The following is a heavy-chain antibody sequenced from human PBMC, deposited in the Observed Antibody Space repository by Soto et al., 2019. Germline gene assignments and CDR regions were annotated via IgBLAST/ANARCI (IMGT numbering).Heavy chain of an antibody. Sequence: SETLSLTCTVSGGSISSGDYYWSWIRQPPGKGLELIGYIYYSGSTYYNPSLKSRVTISVDTSKNQFSLKVASVTAADTAIYYCGRVMIGTSRHTDSDYWGQGTQVTVSS. V-gene: IGHV4-30-4*01. D-gene: IGHD2-2*01. CDR3: GRVMIGTSRHTDSDY. J-gene: IGHJ4*02. CDR2: IYYSGST. CDR1: GGSISSGDYY.